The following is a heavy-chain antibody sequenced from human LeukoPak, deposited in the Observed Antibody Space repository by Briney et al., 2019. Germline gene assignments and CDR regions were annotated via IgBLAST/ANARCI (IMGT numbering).Heavy chain of an antibody. J-gene: IGHJ3*02. CDR1: GGSFSGYY. Sequence: NPSETLSLTCAVYGGSFSGYYWSWIRQPPGKGLEWIGEINHSGSTNYNPSLKSRVTISVDTSKNQFSLKLSSVTAADTAVYYCARGFLAAADAFDIWGQGTMVTVSS. CDR2: INHSGST. V-gene: IGHV4-34*01. D-gene: IGHD6-13*01. CDR3: ARGFLAAADAFDI.